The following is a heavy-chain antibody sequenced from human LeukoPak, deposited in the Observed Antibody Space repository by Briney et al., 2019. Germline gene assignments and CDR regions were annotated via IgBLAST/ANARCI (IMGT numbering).Heavy chain of an antibody. CDR1: GYTFTSYG. D-gene: IGHD3-10*01. J-gene: IGHJ4*02. V-gene: IGHV1-18*01. CDR3: ASCHFTSGLDFDY. CDR2: ISAYNGNT. Sequence: AAVKVSCKASGYTFTSYGISWVRQAPGQGLGWMGWISAYNGNTNYAQTLQGRVTMTTDTSTSTAYMELRILRSGDTAVYYCASCHFTSGLDFDYWGRGTLVTVSS.